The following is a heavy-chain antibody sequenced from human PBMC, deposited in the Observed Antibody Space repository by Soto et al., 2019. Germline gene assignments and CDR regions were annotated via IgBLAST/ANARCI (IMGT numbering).Heavy chain of an antibody. Sequence: PGGSLNLSCAASGFTFSSYAMSWVRQAPGKGLEWVSGIDGSGRNTYYADSVKGRFTISRDNSKNTLSVQMDSLRVEDTALYYCAKDGGSVCSGGTCYFQAPDYWGQGTLVTVSS. V-gene: IGHV3-23*01. D-gene: IGHD2-15*01. CDR1: GFTFSSYA. CDR3: AKDGGSVCSGGTCYFQAPDY. J-gene: IGHJ4*02. CDR2: IDGSGRNT.